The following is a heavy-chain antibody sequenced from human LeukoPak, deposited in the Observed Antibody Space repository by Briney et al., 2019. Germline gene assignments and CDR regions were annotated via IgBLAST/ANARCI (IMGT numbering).Heavy chain of an antibody. D-gene: IGHD3-3*01. CDR3: ATSLLRFLEWFAGY. CDR2: IRYDGSNK. J-gene: IGHJ4*02. V-gene: IGHV3-30*02. Sequence: GGSLRLSCAASGFDFSTYGMHWVRQAPGKGLEWVAFIRYDGSNKYYADSVKGRFTISRDNSKNTLYLQMNSLRAEDTAVYYCATSLLRFLEWFAGYWGQGTLVTVSS. CDR1: GFDFSTYG.